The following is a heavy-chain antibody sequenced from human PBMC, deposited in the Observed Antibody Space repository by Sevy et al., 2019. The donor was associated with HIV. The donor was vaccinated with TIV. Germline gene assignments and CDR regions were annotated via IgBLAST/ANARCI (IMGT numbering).Heavy chain of an antibody. J-gene: IGHJ6*02. CDR3: ASYDATSWFGYYYFAMDF. CDR1: GFTFNTYN. CDR2: ISYTSTTI. V-gene: IGHV3-48*02. D-gene: IGHD3-16*01. Sequence: GGSLRLSCAVSGFTFNTYNMNWVRQAPGKGLEWVSYISYTSTTIYYADSVRGRFTISRENAKNTLYLQMNSLRDEDTAVYYCASYDATSWFGYYYFAMDFWGQGTSVTVSS.